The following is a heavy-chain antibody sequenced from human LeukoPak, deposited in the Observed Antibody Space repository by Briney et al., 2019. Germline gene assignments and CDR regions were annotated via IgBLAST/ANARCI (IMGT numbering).Heavy chain of an antibody. Sequence: GGSLRLSCAASGFTFSSYGMPWVRQAPGKGLEWVAVISYDGSNKYYADSVKGRFTTSRDNSKNTLYLQMNSLRAEDTAVYYCAKVYYGFSFDYWGQGTLVTVSS. CDR2: ISYDGSNK. D-gene: IGHD3-3*01. V-gene: IGHV3-30*18. CDR3: AKVYYGFSFDY. J-gene: IGHJ4*02. CDR1: GFTFSSYG.